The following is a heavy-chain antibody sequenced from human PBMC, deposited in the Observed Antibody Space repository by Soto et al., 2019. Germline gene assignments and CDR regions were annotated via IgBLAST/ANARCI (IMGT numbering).Heavy chain of an antibody. Sequence: GESLKISCKGSGYSFTSYWIGWVRQMPGKGLEWMGIIYPGDSDTGYSPSFQGQVTISADKSISTAYLQWSSLKASDTAMYYCARVNYYVSSGYYEHYYYYGMDVWGQGTTVTVSS. CDR1: GYSFTSYW. J-gene: IGHJ6*02. V-gene: IGHV5-51*01. CDR2: IYPGDSDT. CDR3: ARVNYYVSSGYYEHYYYYGMDV. D-gene: IGHD3-22*01.